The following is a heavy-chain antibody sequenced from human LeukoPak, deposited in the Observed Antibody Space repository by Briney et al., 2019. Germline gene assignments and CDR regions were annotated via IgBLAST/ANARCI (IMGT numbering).Heavy chain of an antibody. D-gene: IGHD2-15*01. V-gene: IGHV4-34*01. CDR2: INHSGST. Sequence: PSETLSLTCAVYGGSFSGYYWSWIRQPPGKGLEWIGEINHSGSTNYNPSLKSRVTISVDTSKNQFSLKLSSVTAADTAVYYCARGVSCSGGSCFVDYWGQGTLVTVSS. CDR3: ARGVSCSGGSCFVDY. CDR1: GGSFSGYY. J-gene: IGHJ4*02.